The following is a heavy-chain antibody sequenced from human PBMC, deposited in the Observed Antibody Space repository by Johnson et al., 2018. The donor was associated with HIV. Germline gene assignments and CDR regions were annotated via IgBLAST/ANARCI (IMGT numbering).Heavy chain of an antibody. Sequence: GSNKYYADSVKGRFTISRDNSKNTLYLQMNSLRAEDTAVYYCAKVVRRDLDAFDIWGQGTMVTVSS. D-gene: IGHD2-2*01. V-gene: IGHV3-33*06. CDR3: AKVVRRDLDAFDI. CDR2: GSNK. J-gene: IGHJ3*02.